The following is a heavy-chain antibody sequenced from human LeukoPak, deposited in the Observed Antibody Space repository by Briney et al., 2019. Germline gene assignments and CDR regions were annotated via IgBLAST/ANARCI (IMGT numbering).Heavy chain of an antibody. CDR1: GGSISSPNIY. V-gene: IGHV4-39*01. J-gene: IGHJ4*02. CDR2: FYYSAKT. D-gene: IGHD2-8*01. Sequence: SETLSLTCSISGGSISSPNIYWGWIRQPPGKGLEWIGYFYYSAKTYYTPSGKSPISLSMCTTNNQFSLTLRSVTTADTAVYYYARSMRVELTPSPPFEYWGEGTLVTVPS. CDR3: ARSMRVELTPSPPFEY.